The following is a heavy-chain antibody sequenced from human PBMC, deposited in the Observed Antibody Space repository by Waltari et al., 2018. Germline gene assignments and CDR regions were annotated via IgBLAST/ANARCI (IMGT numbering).Heavy chain of an antibody. Sequence: EVQLVESGGGLVQPGGSLRLSCAASGFPFSSHSMNWVRQAPGKGLEWVSSISSSSSTIYYADSVKGRFTISRDNAKNSLYLQMNSLRAEDTAVYYCARVDFWSGYYKGGGYYYYGMDVWGQGTTVTVSS. CDR1: GFPFSSHS. CDR3: ARVDFWSGYYKGGGYYYYGMDV. V-gene: IGHV3-48*01. J-gene: IGHJ6*02. CDR2: ISSSSSTI. D-gene: IGHD3-3*01.